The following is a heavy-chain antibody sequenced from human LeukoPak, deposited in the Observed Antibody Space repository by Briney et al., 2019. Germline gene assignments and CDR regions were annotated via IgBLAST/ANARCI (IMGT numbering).Heavy chain of an antibody. J-gene: IGHJ4*02. V-gene: IGHV4-61*01. CDR3: ARDDIV. CDR1: GVSVSSGSYY. D-gene: IGHD2-15*01. Sequence: SETLSLTCTVSGVSVSSGSYYWSWIRQPPGKGLEWIGYIYYSGSTNYNPSLKSRVTISVDTSKNQFSLKLSSVTAADMAVYYCARDDIVWGQGTLVTVSS. CDR2: IYYSGST.